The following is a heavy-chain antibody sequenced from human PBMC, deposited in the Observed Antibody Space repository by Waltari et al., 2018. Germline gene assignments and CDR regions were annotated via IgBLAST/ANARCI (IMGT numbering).Heavy chain of an antibody. V-gene: IGHV1-69-2*01. CDR2: VDPEDGET. D-gene: IGHD6-6*01. Sequence: EVQLVQSGAEVKKPGATVKISCKASGYTFTDYYMHWVQQAPGKGLEWMGRVDPEDGETIYAEKFQGRVTITADTSKNQFSLKLSSVTAADTAVYYCASLRSSIAALWGDYYYMDVWGKGTTVTVSS. CDR1: GYTFTDYY. J-gene: IGHJ6*03. CDR3: ASLRSSIAALWGDYYYMDV.